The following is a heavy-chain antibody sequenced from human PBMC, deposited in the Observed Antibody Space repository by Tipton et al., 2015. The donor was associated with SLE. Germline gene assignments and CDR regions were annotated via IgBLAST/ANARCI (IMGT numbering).Heavy chain of an antibody. Sequence: GSLRLSCAASGFTFSSYQMNWVRQAPGKGLEWVSYISSSGSTIYYADSVKGRFTISRDNAKNSLYLQMNSLRAEDTALYYCAREGRYCSSISCPSYWYFDLWGRGTLVTVSS. CDR3: AREGRYCSSISCPSYWYFDL. V-gene: IGHV3-48*03. CDR2: ISSSGSTI. J-gene: IGHJ2*01. CDR1: GFTFSSYQ. D-gene: IGHD2-2*01.